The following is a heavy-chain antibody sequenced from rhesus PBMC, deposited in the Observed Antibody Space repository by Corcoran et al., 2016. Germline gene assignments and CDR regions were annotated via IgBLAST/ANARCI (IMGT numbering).Heavy chain of an antibody. CDR2: IYGSSGST. J-gene: IGHJ6*01. Sequence: QVQLQESGPGVVKPSETLSLTCAVSGGSISGGYDWSWIRQPPGKGLEWIGYIYGSSGSTKYNPSLKNRVTISKAASKNEFSLKLSSVTAADTAVYYCGSGSWNGVLDSWGQGVIVTVSS. D-gene: IGHD6-25*01. V-gene: IGHV4-76*01. CDR1: GGSISGGYD. CDR3: GSGSWNGVLDS.